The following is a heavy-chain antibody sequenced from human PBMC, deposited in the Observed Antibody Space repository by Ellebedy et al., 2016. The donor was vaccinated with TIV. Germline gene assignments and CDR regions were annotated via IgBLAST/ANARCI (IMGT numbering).Heavy chain of an antibody. D-gene: IGHD6-19*01. Sequence: PGGSLRLSCEASGFTFSTYSMNWVRQAPGKGPGWVSYISGANSTIYYADSVKGRFTISRDNAKNSLYLQMNSLRAEDTAVYYCAGSWAVADANWFDPWGQGTLVTVSS. CDR1: GFTFSTYS. J-gene: IGHJ5*02. CDR3: AGSWAVADANWFDP. CDR2: ISGANSTI. V-gene: IGHV3-48*01.